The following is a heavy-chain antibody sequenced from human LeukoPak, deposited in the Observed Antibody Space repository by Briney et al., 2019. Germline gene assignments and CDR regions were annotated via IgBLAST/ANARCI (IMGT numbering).Heavy chain of an antibody. CDR1: GGSISSYY. Sequence: SETLSLTCTVSGGSISSYYWSWIRQPAGKGLEWIGRIYTSGSTNYNPSLKSRVTMSVDTSKNQFSLKLSSVTAADTAVYYCAREPPLYSSGWYDYYYMDVWGKGTTVTVSS. V-gene: IGHV4-4*07. D-gene: IGHD6-19*01. CDR3: AREPPLYSSGWYDYYYMDV. J-gene: IGHJ6*03. CDR2: IYTSGST.